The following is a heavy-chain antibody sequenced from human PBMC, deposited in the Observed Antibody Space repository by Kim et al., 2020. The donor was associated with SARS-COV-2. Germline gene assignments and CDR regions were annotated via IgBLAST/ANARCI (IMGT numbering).Heavy chain of an antibody. D-gene: IGHD3-3*01. CDR1: GFTFGDYA. V-gene: IGHV3-49*03. J-gene: IGHJ2*01. CDR2: IRSKAYGGTT. Sequence: GGSLRLSCTASGFTFGDYAMSWFRQAPGKGLEWVGFIRSKAYGGTTEYAASVKGRFTISRDDSKSIAYLQMNSLKTEDTAVYYCTRKNYDFWSGYPPGSWYFDLWGRGTLVTVSS. CDR3: TRKNYDFWSGYPPGSWYFDL.